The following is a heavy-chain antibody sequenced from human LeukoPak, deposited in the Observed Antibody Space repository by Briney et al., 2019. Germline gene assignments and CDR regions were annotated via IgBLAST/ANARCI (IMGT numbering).Heavy chain of an antibody. CDR3: ARGRYSYGYLASFDY. D-gene: IGHD5-18*01. CDR1: GFTFSSYA. CDR2: INCDGSST. Sequence: PGGSLRLSCAASGFTFSSYAMHWVRQAPGKGLVWVSLINCDGSSTSYADSVKGRFTISRDNAKNTLYLQMNSQRAADTAVYYCARGRYSYGYLASFDYWGQGTLVTVSS. J-gene: IGHJ4*02. V-gene: IGHV3-74*01.